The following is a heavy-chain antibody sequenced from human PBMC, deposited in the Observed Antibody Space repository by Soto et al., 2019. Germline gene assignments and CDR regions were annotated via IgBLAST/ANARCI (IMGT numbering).Heavy chain of an antibody. D-gene: IGHD6-13*01. J-gene: IGHJ4*02. Sequence: QVQLVQSGAEVKKPGSSVKVSCKASGGTFSSYAISWVRQAPGQGLAWMGGIIPIFGTANYAQKFQGRVTITADESTSTDDMELSSLRSEDTAVYYCARDCLAAADPTPPCHWGQGPLVTVSS. CDR3: ARDCLAAADPTPPCH. CDR1: GGTFSSYA. CDR2: IIPIFGTA. V-gene: IGHV1-69*01.